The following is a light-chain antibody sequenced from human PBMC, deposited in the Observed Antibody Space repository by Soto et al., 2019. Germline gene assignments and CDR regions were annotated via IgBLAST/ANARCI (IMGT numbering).Light chain of an antibody. Sequence: IPLTQSPSSLSASVGDRVTVTCRASQDIRNYLAWYQQKPGKAPKLLICDASTLYSGVPSRFSGSGSGTDFTLTISCLQPEDFAAYYCQQLRSYPSTFGGGTKVEI. J-gene: IGKJ4*01. CDR3: QQLRSYPST. CDR2: DAS. CDR1: QDIRNY. V-gene: IGKV1-9*01.